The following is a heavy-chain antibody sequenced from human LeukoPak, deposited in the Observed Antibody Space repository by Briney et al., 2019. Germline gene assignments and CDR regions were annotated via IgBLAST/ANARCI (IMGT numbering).Heavy chain of an antibody. CDR3: ARDGFSSSWGLAY. J-gene: IGHJ4*02. D-gene: IGHD6-13*01. Sequence: PGGSLRLSCAASGFTVSSNYMSGVRQAPGKGLEWVPVIYSGGSTYYADSVKGRFIISRDNSKNTLYLQMNSLRVEDTAVYYCARDGFSSSWGLAYWGQGTLVTVSS. CDR1: GFTVSSNY. CDR2: IYSGGST. V-gene: IGHV3-53*01.